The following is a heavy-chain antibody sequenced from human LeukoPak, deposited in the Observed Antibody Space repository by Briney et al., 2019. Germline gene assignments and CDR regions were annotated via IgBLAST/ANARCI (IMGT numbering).Heavy chain of an antibody. CDR1: GFTFSDYG. V-gene: IGHV3-23*01. CDR2: LSNSGSGT. Sequence: PGGSLRLSCAASGFTFSDYGMSWVRQAPGKGLEWVSALSNSGSGTYYAASVKGRFTISRDNSKNTLYLQMNSLRAEDTAVYYCARAKGLGFGSLILDYWGQGTLVTVSS. D-gene: IGHD3-10*01. CDR3: ARAKGLGFGSLILDY. J-gene: IGHJ4*02.